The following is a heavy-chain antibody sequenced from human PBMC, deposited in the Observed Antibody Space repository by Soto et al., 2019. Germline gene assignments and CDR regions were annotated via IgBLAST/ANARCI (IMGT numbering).Heavy chain of an antibody. Sequence: ASVKVSCKASGYTFTSYAMHWVRQAPGQRLEWMGWINAGNGNTKYSQKFQGRVTITRDTSASTAYMELSSLRSEDTAVYYCATPSIVVVTATQYYYYYYGMDVWGQGTTVTVSS. D-gene: IGHD2-21*02. CDR1: GYTFTSYA. J-gene: IGHJ6*02. CDR2: INAGNGNT. CDR3: ATPSIVVVTATQYYYYYYGMDV. V-gene: IGHV1-3*01.